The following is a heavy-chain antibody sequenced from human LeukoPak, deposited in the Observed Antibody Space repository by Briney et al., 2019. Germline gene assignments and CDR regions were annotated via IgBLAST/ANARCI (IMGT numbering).Heavy chain of an antibody. J-gene: IGHJ3*01. CDR1: GFTFSSYA. CDR3: VRYCNGGSCYRAAFDV. CDR2: ISGSGGST. V-gene: IGHV3-23*01. Sequence: GGSLRLSCAASGFTFSSYAMSWVRQAPGKGLEWVSAISGSGGSTYYADSVKGRFTISRDNSKNTLYLQMDSLRAEDTAVYYCVRYCNGGSCYRAAFDVWGPGTMVTVSS. D-gene: IGHD2-15*01.